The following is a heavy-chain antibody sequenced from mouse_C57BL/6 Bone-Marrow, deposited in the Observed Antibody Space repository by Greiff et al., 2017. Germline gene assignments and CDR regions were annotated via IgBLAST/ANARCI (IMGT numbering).Heavy chain of an antibody. V-gene: IGHV1-64*01. Sequence: QVQLKQPGAELVKPGASVKLSCKASGYTFTSYWMHWVKQRPGQGLEWIGMIHPNSGSTNYNEKFKSKATLTVDKSSSTAYMQLSSLTSEDSAVYYCARGGYGGYDADYWGQGTTLTVSS. CDR2: IHPNSGST. CDR1: GYTFTSYW. D-gene: IGHD2-2*01. CDR3: ARGGYGGYDADY. J-gene: IGHJ2*01.